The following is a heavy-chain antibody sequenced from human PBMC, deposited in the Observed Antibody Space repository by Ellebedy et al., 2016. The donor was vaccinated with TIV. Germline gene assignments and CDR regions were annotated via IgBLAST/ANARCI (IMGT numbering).Heavy chain of an antibody. J-gene: IGHJ1*01. CDR1: GFTFSSYN. D-gene: IGHD6-19*01. V-gene: IGHV3-48*04. CDR3: SREAGTSGWYSGFQH. CDR2: ISRSSTTI. Sequence: GESLKISCTASGFTFSSYNMNWVRQTPEKGLEWISHISRSSTTILYADSAKGRFTISRDNAKESLYLQMNSLRAEDTAIYYCSREAGTSGWYSGFQHWGQGTLVTVSS.